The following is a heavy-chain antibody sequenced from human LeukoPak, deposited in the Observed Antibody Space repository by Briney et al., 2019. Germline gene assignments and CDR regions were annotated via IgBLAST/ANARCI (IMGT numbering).Heavy chain of an antibody. J-gene: IGHJ6*02. D-gene: IGHD2-2*02. CDR2: ISAYNGNT. CDR3: ARDGSIVVVPAAIRTHYYYGMDV. Sequence: ASVKVSCKASGYTFTSYGISWVRQAPGQGLEWMGWISAYNGNTNYAQKLQGRVTMTTDTSTSTAYMELRSLRSDDTAVYYCARDGSIVVVPAAIRTHYYYGMDVWGQGTTVTVSS. V-gene: IGHV1-18*01. CDR1: GYTFTSYG.